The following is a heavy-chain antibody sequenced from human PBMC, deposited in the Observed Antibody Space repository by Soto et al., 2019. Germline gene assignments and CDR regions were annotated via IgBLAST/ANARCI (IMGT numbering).Heavy chain of an antibody. CDR3: ARSTRGVAVAGTSWFDP. Sequence: ASVKVSCKASGYTFTSYAMHWVRQAPGQRLEWMGWINAGNGNTKYSQKFQGRVTITRDTSASTAYMELSSLRSEDTAVYYCARSTRGVAVAGTSWFDPWGQGTLVTVSS. CDR2: INAGNGNT. J-gene: IGHJ5*02. CDR1: GYTFTSYA. D-gene: IGHD6-19*01. V-gene: IGHV1-3*01.